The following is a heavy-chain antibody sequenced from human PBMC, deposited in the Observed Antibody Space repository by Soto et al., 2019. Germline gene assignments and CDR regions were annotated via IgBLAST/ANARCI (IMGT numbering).Heavy chain of an antibody. V-gene: IGHV4-34*01. CDR2: INHSGST. J-gene: IGHJ4*02. Sequence: LSLTCAVYGGSFSGYYWTWIRQPPGTGLEWIGEINHSGSTNYNPSLKSRVTISVDTSKNQFSLKLTSVTAADTAVYYCARGSVAAAYWGQGTLVTVSS. D-gene: IGHD6-13*01. CDR3: ARGSVAAAY. CDR1: GGSFSGYY.